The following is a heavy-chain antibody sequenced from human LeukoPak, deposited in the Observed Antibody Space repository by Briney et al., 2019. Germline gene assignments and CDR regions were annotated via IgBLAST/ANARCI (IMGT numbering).Heavy chain of an antibody. Sequence: SETLSLTCAVYGGSFSGYYWSWIRQPPGKGLEWIGEINHSGSTNYNPSLKSRVTISVDTSKNQFSLKLSSVTAADTAVYYCARGLADIVVVPAAISSSAYYFDYWGQGTLVTVSS. CDR1: GGSFSGYY. V-gene: IGHV4-34*01. CDR2: INHSGST. CDR3: ARGLADIVVVPAAISSSAYYFDY. D-gene: IGHD2-2*01. J-gene: IGHJ4*02.